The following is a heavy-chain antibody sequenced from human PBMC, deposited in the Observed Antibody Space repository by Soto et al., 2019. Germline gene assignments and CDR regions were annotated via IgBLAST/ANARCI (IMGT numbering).Heavy chain of an antibody. CDR3: AKFRGPSYSYYYMDV. V-gene: IGHV3-23*01. CDR2: ISGSGRTT. D-gene: IGHD3-16*01. CDR1: GFTFSTYA. J-gene: IGHJ6*03. Sequence: EVQLLESGGGLVQPGGSLRLSCATSGFTFSTYAMNWPRQAPGRGLECVSFISGSGRTTYYADSVKGRFTVSRDNSKNTLYLQMNSLRAEDTALYYCAKFRGPSYSYYYMDVWGKGATVTVSS.